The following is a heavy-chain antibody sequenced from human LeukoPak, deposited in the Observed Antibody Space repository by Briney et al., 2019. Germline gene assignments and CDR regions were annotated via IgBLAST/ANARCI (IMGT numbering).Heavy chain of an antibody. CDR1: GFTFGDYA. V-gene: IGHV3-49*03. J-gene: IGHJ3*02. CDR3: TREGRTQLWLSSSDDAFDI. D-gene: IGHD5-18*01. Sequence: GGSLRLSCTASGFTFGDYAMSWFRQAPGKGLEWVGFIRSLAYGGTTEYAASVKGRFTISRDDSKSIAHLQVNSLKTEDTAVYYCTREGRTQLWLSSSDDAFDIWGQGTMVTVSS. CDR2: IRSLAYGGTT.